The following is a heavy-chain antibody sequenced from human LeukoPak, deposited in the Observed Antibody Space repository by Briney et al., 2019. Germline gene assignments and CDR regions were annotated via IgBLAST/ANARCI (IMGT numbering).Heavy chain of an antibody. D-gene: IGHD5-18*01. V-gene: IGHV4-31*03. CDR2: IYYSGST. CDR3: ARNSYGSFDY. Sequence: SQTLSLTYTVSGGSISSGGYYWSWIRQHPGKGLEWIGYIYYSGSTYYNPSLKSRVTISVDTSKNQFSLRLSSVTAADTAVYYCARNSYGSFDYWGQGTLVTVSS. J-gene: IGHJ4*02. CDR1: GGSISSGGYY.